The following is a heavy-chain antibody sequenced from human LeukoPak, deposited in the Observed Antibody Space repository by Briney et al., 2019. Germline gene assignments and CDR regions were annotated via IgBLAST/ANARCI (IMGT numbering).Heavy chain of an antibody. Sequence: GGSLRLSCAASGFTFSDYYMSWIRQAPGKGLEWVSYISSSGSTIFYADSVRGRFSISRDNAKNSLYLQMNSLRAEDTAVYYCARPRGTYSSSWRGWFDPWGQGTLVTVSS. J-gene: IGHJ5*02. CDR3: ARPRGTYSSSWRGWFDP. D-gene: IGHD6-13*01. V-gene: IGHV3-11*04. CDR1: GFTFSDYY. CDR2: ISSSGSTI.